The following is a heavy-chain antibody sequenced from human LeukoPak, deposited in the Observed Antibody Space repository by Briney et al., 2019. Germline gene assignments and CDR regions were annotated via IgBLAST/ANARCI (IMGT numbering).Heavy chain of an antibody. CDR2: IYYSGST. CDR1: DGSISSYY. J-gene: IGHJ4*02. V-gene: IGHV4-59*01. Sequence: PSETLSLTCTVSDGSISSYYWSWIRQPPGKGLEWIGYIYYSGSTNYNPSLKSRVTISIDTSKNQFSLNLSSVTAADTAVYYCARGASGYSYGWGQGTLVTVSS. D-gene: IGHD5-18*01. CDR3: ARGASGYSYG.